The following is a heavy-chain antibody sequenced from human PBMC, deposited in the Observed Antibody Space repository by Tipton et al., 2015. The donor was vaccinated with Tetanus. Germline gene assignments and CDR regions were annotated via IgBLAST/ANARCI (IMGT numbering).Heavy chain of an antibody. CDR2: IYYSGST. V-gene: IGHV4-59*01. CDR3: ARSYSSSWYYYGMDG. Sequence: TLSLTCTVSGGSISSYYWSWIRQPPGKGLEWIGYIYYSGSTNYNPSLKSRVTISVDTSKNQFSLKLSSVTAADTAVYYCARSYSSSWYYYGMDGCGQGTAVTVSS. D-gene: IGHD6-13*01. CDR1: GGSISSYY. J-gene: IGHJ6*02.